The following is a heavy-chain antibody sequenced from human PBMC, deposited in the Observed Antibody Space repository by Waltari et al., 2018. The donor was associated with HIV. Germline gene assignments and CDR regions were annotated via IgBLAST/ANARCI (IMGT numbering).Heavy chain of an antibody. Sequence: QVQLVQSGAEMKKPGASVKVSCKASGYTFTDYYIHWVRQAPGLGLEWMGRINPSRGATNYAQNFQGRVTMTRDTAISTAYMELSSLRSDDTAVYYCGRGRREWPSDSWGQGTLVTVSS. V-gene: IGHV1-2*06. D-gene: IGHD3-3*01. CDR2: INPSRGAT. CDR1: GYTFTDYY. CDR3: GRGRREWPSDS. J-gene: IGHJ4*02.